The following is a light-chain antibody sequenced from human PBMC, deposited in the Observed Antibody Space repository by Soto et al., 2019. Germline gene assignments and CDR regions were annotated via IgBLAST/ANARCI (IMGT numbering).Light chain of an antibody. Sequence: EIVMTQSPVTLSVSPVERATLSCRASQFVSSNLAWYQQKPGQAPRLLIYDASNRATGIPARFSGSGSGTDFTLTISRLEPEDFAVYYCQQYGSSGTFGQGTKV. J-gene: IGKJ1*01. CDR1: QFVSSN. V-gene: IGKV3-20*01. CDR2: DAS. CDR3: QQYGSSGT.